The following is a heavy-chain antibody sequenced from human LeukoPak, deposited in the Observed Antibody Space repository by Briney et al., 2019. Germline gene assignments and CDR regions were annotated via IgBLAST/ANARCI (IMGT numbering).Heavy chain of an antibody. V-gene: IGHV3-23*01. CDR2: ISGSGGST. J-gene: IGHJ6*02. CDR1: GFTFSSYA. Sequence: GGSLRLSCAASGFTFSSYAMSWVRQAPGKGLEWVSAISGSGGSTYYADSVKGRFTISRDNSENTLYLQMNSLRAEDTAVYYCAKDLPTSISPWYNWNDSGGMDVWGQGTTVTVSS. D-gene: IGHD1-20*01. CDR3: AKDLPTSISPWYNWNDSGGMDV.